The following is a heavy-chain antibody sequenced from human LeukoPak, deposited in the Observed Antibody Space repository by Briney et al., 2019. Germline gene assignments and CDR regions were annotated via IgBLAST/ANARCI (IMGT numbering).Heavy chain of an antibody. Sequence: PGGSLRLSCAASGFTFSSYGMSWVRQAPGKGLEWVSAIGGSGGGTYYADSVKGRFTISRDNSKNTPYLQMNSLRAEDTAVYYCAKVTGGNSDGWFDPWGQGTLVTVSS. CDR1: GFTFSSYG. CDR3: AKVTGGNSDGWFDP. J-gene: IGHJ5*02. V-gene: IGHV3-23*01. D-gene: IGHD4-23*01. CDR2: IGGSGGGT.